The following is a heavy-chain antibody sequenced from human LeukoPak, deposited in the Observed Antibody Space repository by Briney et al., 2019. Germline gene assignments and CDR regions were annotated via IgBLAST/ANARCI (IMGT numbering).Heavy chain of an antibody. CDR2: ISSSSSYI. CDR1: GFTFSSYS. J-gene: IGHJ4*02. D-gene: IGHD6-13*01. CDR3: ARDLRYSSSWYLSPFDY. Sequence: GGSLRLSRAASGFTFSSYSMNWVRQAPGKGLEWVSSISSSSSYIYYADSVKGRFTISRDNAKNSLYLQMNSLRAEDTAVYYCARDLRYSSSWYLSPFDYWGQGTLVTVSS. V-gene: IGHV3-21*01.